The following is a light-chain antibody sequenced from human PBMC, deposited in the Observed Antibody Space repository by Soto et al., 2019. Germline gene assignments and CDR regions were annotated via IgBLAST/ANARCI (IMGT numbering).Light chain of an antibody. CDR1: QSVSSSY. CDR3: QQYGSARWT. V-gene: IGKV3-20*01. CDR2: GAS. Sequence: IVLTQSPGTLSLSPGERATLSCRASQSVSSSYLAWYRQTPGQAPRLLLYGASSRATGIPDRVSGSGSGTDFTLTISRLEPEDVAVYYCQQYGSARWTFGQGTKVEI. J-gene: IGKJ1*01.